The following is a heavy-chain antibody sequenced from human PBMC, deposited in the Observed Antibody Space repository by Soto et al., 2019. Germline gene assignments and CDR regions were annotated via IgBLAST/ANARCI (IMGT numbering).Heavy chain of an antibody. J-gene: IGHJ4*02. CDR2: IRSNSYSETT. CDR3: SRGFYSTASYPRCDF. Sequence: EVQLVESGGGLVQPGRSLRLSCTTSGFTFGDYAVSWFRQAPGKGLEWVGFIRSNSYSETTEYAASVKGRFAISRDDATSIAYLQMNSLKTEVTAIYYCSRGFYSTASYPRCDFWGQGTLVTVSS. D-gene: IGHD2-8*02. CDR1: GFTFGDYA. V-gene: IGHV3-49*03.